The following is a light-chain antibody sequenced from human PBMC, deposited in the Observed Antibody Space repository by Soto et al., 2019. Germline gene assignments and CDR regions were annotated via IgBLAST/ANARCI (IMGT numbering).Light chain of an antibody. CDR3: RQFNSYPIT. CDR1: QGISSA. CDR2: DAS. Sequence: AIQLTQSPSSLSASVGDRVTITCRASQGISSALAWYQQKPGKAPKLLIYDASSLESEVPSRFSGSRSETDLTLTVSSLQPEDFATYCCRQFNSYPITFGQGTRLEIK. V-gene: IGKV1-13*02. J-gene: IGKJ5*01.